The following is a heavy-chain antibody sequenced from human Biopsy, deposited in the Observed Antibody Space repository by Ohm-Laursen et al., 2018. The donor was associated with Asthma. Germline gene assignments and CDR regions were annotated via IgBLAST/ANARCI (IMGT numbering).Heavy chain of an antibody. V-gene: IGHV1-69*13. CDR2: INSVFGTT. J-gene: IGHJ4*02. CDR3: ARKAGSCSSRTCYSLDF. D-gene: IGHD2-15*01. Sequence: ASVKVSCKSLGGTFNTYVIGWVRQAPGQGLEWMGGINSVFGTTTYPQKFQDRVTITADDSPSTVYMELSSLRSEDTAVYYCARKAGSCSSRTCYSLDFWGQGTLVTVSS. CDR1: GGTFNTYV.